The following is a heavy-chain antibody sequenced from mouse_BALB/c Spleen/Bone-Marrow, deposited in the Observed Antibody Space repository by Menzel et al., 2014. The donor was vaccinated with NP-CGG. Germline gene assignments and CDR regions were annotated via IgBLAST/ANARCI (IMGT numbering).Heavy chain of an antibody. CDR2: INPYNDGS. CDR3: SGNCYGYYLDY. Sequence: EVQLQESGPELVKPGASVKMSCKASGYTFTSYVMHWVKQKPGQGLEWIGYINPYNDGSKYNEKFKGKATLTSDKSSSTAYMEHSSLTTEDAAVYYYSGNCYGYYLDYWGQGTTLTVSS. CDR1: GYTFTSYV. J-gene: IGHJ2*01. D-gene: IGHD1-2*01. V-gene: IGHV1-14*01.